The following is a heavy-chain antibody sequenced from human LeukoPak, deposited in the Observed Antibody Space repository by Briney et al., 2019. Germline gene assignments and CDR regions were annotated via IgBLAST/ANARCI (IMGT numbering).Heavy chain of an antibody. V-gene: IGHV3-30-3*01. D-gene: IGHD1-26*01. Sequence: PGRSLRLSCAASGFTFSSYAMHWVRQAPGKGREWVAVISYDGSNKYYADSVKGRFTISRDNSKNTLYLQMNSLRAEDTAVYYCARPQWELGIGAFDIWGQGTMVTVSS. CDR3: ARPQWELGIGAFDI. CDR1: GFTFSSYA. CDR2: ISYDGSNK. J-gene: IGHJ3*02.